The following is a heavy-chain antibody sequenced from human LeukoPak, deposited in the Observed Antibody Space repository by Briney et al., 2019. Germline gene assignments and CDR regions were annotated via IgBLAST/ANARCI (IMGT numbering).Heavy chain of an antibody. CDR2: ISWNSGSI. Sequence: GRSLRLSCAASGFTFDDYAMHWVRQAPGKGLEWVSGISWNSGSIGYADSVKGRFTISRDNAKNSLYLQMNSLRAEDTAVYYCVRDDRELEPYYFDYWGQGTLVTVSS. D-gene: IGHD1-1*01. CDR3: VRDDRELEPYYFDY. CDR1: GFTFDDYA. J-gene: IGHJ4*02. V-gene: IGHV3-9*01.